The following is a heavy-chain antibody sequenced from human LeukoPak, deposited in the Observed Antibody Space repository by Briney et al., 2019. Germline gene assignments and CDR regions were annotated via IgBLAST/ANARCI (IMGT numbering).Heavy chain of an antibody. CDR1: GYTFTSYY. V-gene: IGHV1-46*01. D-gene: IGHD1-26*01. J-gene: IGHJ6*03. CDR2: INPSGGST. CDR3: ARGAGGWRRISYMDV. Sequence: ASVKVSCKASGYTFTSYYMHWVRQAPGQGLEWMGIINPSGGSTSYAQKFQGRVTMTRDMSTSTVYMELSSLRSEDTAVYYCARGAGGWRRISYMDVWGKGTTVTVSS.